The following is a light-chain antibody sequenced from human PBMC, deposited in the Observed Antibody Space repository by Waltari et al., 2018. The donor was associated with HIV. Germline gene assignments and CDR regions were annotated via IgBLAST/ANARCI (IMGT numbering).Light chain of an antibody. CDR3: QQANSFPPT. CDR2: AAF. J-gene: IGKJ4*01. V-gene: IGKV1-12*01. CDR1: QDINNW. Sequence: DIQMTQSPSSVSVSVGDRVTITFRANQDINNWLAWYQQKPGKAPKLLIYAAFNLQSGVPSRFSGSRSGPDFTLTITSLQPEDFATYYCQQANSFPPTFGGGTKVDI.